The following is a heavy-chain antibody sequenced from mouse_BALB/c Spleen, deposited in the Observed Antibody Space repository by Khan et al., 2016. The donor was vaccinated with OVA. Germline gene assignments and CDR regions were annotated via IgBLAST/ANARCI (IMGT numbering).Heavy chain of an antibody. J-gene: IGHJ3*01. CDR2: IWSGGTT. D-gene: IGHD2-4*01. CDR1: GFSLTTYG. Sequence: QVQLQQPGPGLVQPSQSLSITCTVSGFSLTTYGVHWVRQSPGKGLEWLGVIWSGGTTDYSAAFISRLSITKDNSKSQVFFKMNSLQANDTAIYYCARNYDYDEGLAHWGQGTLVTVSA. CDR3: ARNYDYDEGLAH. V-gene: IGHV2-2*02.